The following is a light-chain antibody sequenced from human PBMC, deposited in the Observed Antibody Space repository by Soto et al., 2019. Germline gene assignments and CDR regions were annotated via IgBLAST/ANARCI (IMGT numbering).Light chain of an antibody. Sequence: DILMTQSPDSLAVSLGGRATINCKSSQTVFSSSSDKNYLACYQQTPGQPPKLLIYWASTRESGVHDRFSGSGSGTDFTITIRDLQTEDVAIYYCQQYYICPVTFGGGTKL. CDR2: WAS. J-gene: IGKJ4*01. V-gene: IGKV4-1*01. CDR3: QQYYICPVT. CDR1: QTVFSSSSDKNY.